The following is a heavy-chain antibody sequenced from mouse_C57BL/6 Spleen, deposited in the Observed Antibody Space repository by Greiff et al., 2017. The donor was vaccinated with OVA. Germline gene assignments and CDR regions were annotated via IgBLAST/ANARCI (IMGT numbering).Heavy chain of an antibody. CDR1: GYSFTDYN. J-gene: IGHJ1*03. Sequence: EVKLQQSGPELVKPGASVKISCKASGYSFTDYNMNWVKQSNGKSLEWIGVINPNYGTTSYNQKFKGKATLTVDQSSSTAYMQLNRLTSEDSAVYYCARGGAYYGSSYWYFDVWGTGTTVTVSS. V-gene: IGHV1-39*01. D-gene: IGHD1-1*01. CDR2: INPNYGTT. CDR3: ARGGAYYGSSYWYFDV.